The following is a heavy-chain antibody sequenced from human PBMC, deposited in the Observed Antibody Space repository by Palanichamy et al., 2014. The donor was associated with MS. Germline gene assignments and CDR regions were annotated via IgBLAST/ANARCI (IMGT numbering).Heavy chain of an antibody. J-gene: IGHJ4*02. CDR3: ARDPGSEIFDY. V-gene: IGHV4-30-4*01. CDR1: GGSISSGDYY. Sequence: QVQLQESGPGLVKPSQTLSLTCTVSGGSISSGDYYWTWIRQPPGKGLEWIGYIYYSGTTYYNPSLKSRVTISVDTSKNQFSLKLSSVTAAGTAVYYCARDPGSEIFDYWGQGTLVTVSS. CDR2: IYYSGTT. D-gene: IGHD3-10*01.